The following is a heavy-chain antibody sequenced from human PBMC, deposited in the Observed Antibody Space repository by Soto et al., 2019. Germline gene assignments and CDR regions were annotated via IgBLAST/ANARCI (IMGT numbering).Heavy chain of an antibody. CDR3: AKAPQYYYGSGGDAFDI. Sequence: GGSLRLSCAASGFTFSSYAMSWVRQAPGKGLEWVSAISGSGGSTYYADSVKGRFTISRDNSKNTLYLQMNSLRAEDTAVYYCAKAPQYYYGSGGDAFDIWGQGTMVTVSS. V-gene: IGHV3-23*01. CDR2: ISGSGGST. CDR1: GFTFSSYA. J-gene: IGHJ3*02. D-gene: IGHD3-10*01.